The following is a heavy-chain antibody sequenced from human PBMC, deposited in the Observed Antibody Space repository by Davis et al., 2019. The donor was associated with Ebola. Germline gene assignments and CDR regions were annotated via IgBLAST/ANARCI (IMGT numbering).Heavy chain of an antibody. V-gene: IGHV5-51*01. CDR1: GYSFTSYW. Sequence: GESLKISCKGSGYSFTSYWIGWVRQMPGKGLELMGIIYPGDSDTRYSPSFQGQVTISADKSISTAYLQWSSLKASDTAMYYCARWFQITMVQGVIDNLFDPWGQGTLVTVSS. CDR2: IYPGDSDT. D-gene: IGHD3-10*01. J-gene: IGHJ5*02. CDR3: ARWFQITMVQGVIDNLFDP.